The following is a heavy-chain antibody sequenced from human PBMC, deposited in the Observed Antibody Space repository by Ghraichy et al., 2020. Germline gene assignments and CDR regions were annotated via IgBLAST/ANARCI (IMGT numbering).Heavy chain of an antibody. D-gene: IGHD6-13*01. CDR2: ISSSSSYI. CDR3: ARDGTPAAGTLIPLY. CDR1: GFTFSSYS. J-gene: IGHJ4*02. Sequence: GGSLRLSCAASGFTFSSYSMNWVRQAPGKGLEWVSSISSSSSYIYYADLVKGRFTISRDNAKNSLYLQMNSLRAEDTAVYYCARDGTPAAGTLIPLYWGQGTLVTVSS. V-gene: IGHV3-21*01.